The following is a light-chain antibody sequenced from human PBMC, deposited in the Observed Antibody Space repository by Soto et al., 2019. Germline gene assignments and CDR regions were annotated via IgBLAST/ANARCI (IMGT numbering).Light chain of an antibody. CDR3: QQSYSTIFT. CDR1: QTISTY. V-gene: IGKV1-39*01. J-gene: IGKJ3*01. Sequence: DIQMTQFPSSLSASVGDRVTITCRASQTISTYLNWYQQKPGKAPKLLIYAASNLQSGVPSRFSGSGSGTHFTLTISSLQPEDFATYYCQQSYSTIFTFGPGTKVDIK. CDR2: AAS.